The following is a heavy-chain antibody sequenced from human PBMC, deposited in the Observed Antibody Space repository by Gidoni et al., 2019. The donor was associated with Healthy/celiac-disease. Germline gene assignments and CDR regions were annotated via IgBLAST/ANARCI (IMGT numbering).Heavy chain of an antibody. Sequence: EVQLVESGGGLVQPGGSLRLSCAASGFTFSSDWMSWVRQAPGKGLEWVANIKQDGSEKYYVDSVKGRFTISRDNAKNSLYLQMNSLRAEDTAVYYCARDQAIAARLHYYYGMDVWGQGTTVTVSS. CDR1: GFTFSSDW. CDR3: ARDQAIAARLHYYYGMDV. J-gene: IGHJ6*02. CDR2: IKQDGSEK. V-gene: IGHV3-7*01. D-gene: IGHD6-6*01.